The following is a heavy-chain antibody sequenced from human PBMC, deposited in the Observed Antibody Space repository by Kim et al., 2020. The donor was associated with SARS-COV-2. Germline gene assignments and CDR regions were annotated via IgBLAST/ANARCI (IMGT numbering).Heavy chain of an antibody. CDR1: GFTFSSYW. CDR3: ARETNNYYDILKWDY. J-gene: IGHJ4*02. V-gene: IGHV3-7*01. D-gene: IGHD3-9*01. CDR2: IKQDGSEK. Sequence: GGSLRLSCAASGFTFSSYWMSWVRQAPGKGLEWVANIKQDGSEKYYVDSVKGRFTISRDNAKNSLYLQMNSLRAEDTAVYYCARETNNYYDILKWDYWGQGTLVTVSS.